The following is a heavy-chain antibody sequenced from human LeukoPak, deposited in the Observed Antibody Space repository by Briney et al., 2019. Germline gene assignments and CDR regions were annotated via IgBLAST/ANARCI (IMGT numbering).Heavy chain of an antibody. CDR3: ATQRERGPPLRVEFDY. CDR2: INPDSGDT. V-gene: IGHV1-2*02. D-gene: IGHD3-22*01. Sequence: ASVKVSCKASGYTFTGYYMHWVRQAPGQGLEWMGWINPDSGDTNYARKFQGRITMTRDASISTVYMELGRLRSDDTAVFYCATQRERGPPLRVEFDYWGQGTLVTVSS. J-gene: IGHJ4*02. CDR1: GYTFTGYY.